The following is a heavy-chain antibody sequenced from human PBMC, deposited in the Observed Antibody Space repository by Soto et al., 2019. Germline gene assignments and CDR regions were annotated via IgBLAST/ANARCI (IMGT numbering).Heavy chain of an antibody. J-gene: IGHJ4*02. CDR3: ARGLSGYYGFDY. CDR1: GFTFSSYW. D-gene: IGHD5-12*01. CDR2: IKGDGTNT. V-gene: IGHV3-74*01. Sequence: EVQLVESGGGLVQFGGSLRLSCAASGFTFSSYWMHWVRQVPVKVLVWVSRIKGDGTNTGYADSVKGRFTISRDNVKNTLYLQMNSLRAEDTAVYYCARGLSGYYGFDYWGQGTLVTVSS.